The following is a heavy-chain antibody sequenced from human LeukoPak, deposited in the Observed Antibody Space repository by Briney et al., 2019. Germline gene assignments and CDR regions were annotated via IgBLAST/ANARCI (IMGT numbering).Heavy chain of an antibody. CDR2: IIPIFGTA. CDR1: GGTFISYA. Sequence: ASVKVSCKASGGTFISYAISWVRQAPGQGLEWMGGIIPIFGTANYAQKFQGRVTITADESTSTAYMELSSLRSEDTAVYYCARGIVVVPAAIVSYFDYWGQGTLVTVSS. V-gene: IGHV1-69*13. D-gene: IGHD2-2*02. CDR3: ARGIVVVPAAIVSYFDY. J-gene: IGHJ4*02.